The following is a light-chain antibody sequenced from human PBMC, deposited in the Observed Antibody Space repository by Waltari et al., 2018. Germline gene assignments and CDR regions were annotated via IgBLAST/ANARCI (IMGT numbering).Light chain of an antibody. V-gene: IGLV3-21*04. J-gene: IGLJ3*02. CDR3: QVCGTSCDHPV. Sequence: SYRLTQPPSVSVAPGKTARISCRGDNRGTTCVHWSQHRPGQAPGLVIYLDSDRPSGVSERFSGSNSGNTATLTIIRVEVGDEADYYCQVCGTSCDHPVFGGGTKLTVL. CDR1: NRGTTC. CDR2: LDS.